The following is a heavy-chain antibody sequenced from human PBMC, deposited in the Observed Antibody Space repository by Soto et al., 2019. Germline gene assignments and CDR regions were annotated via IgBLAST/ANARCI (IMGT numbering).Heavy chain of an antibody. J-gene: IGHJ4*02. V-gene: IGHV1-46*01. CDR3: ARAPYSYGSIDY. D-gene: IGHD5-18*01. CDR2: INPSGGST. CDR1: GYTFTSYY. Sequence: QVQLVQSGAEVKKPGASVKVSCKASGYTFTSYYMHWVRQAPGQGHEWMGIINPSGGSTSYAQKFQGRVTMTRDTSTSTVYMELSSLRSEDTAVYYCARAPYSYGSIDYWGQGTLVTVSS.